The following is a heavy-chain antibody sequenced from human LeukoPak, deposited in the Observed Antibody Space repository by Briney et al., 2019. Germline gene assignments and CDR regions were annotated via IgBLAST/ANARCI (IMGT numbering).Heavy chain of an antibody. Sequence: GASVKVSCKASGYTFTCYYMHWVGQAPGQGREWMGWMNPNSGGTNYAQKYKGRVTMTRDTYISTAYMELSRLRSDDTAVYYCASEDCSGGSCYSWIYWGQGTLVTVSS. D-gene: IGHD2-15*01. CDR1: GYTFTCYY. J-gene: IGHJ4*02. CDR3: ASEDCSGGSCYSWIY. V-gene: IGHV1-2*02. CDR2: MNPNSGGT.